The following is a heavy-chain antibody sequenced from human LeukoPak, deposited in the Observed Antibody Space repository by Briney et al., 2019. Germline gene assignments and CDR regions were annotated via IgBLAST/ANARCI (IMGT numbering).Heavy chain of an antibody. Sequence: GASVKVSCRASGYTFTNYALHWVRQAPGQRLEWVGCINAGNVDPKYSQEFEGRVTITGDTSATTAYMELTGLTAGDTAVYYCARGAPNYSGWLLDYWGQGALVTVSS. CDR3: ARGAPNYSGWLLDY. V-gene: IGHV1-3*01. D-gene: IGHD6-19*01. J-gene: IGHJ4*02. CDR1: GYTFTNYA. CDR2: INAGNVDP.